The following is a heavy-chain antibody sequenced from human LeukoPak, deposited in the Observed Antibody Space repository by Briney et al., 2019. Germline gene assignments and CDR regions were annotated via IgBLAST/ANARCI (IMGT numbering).Heavy chain of an antibody. J-gene: IGHJ4*02. CDR2: INPNSGGT. CDR1: GYTFTGYY. CDR3: AMRVLKGKDKIYYFDY. D-gene: IGHD3-10*01. Sequence: ASVKVSCKASGYTFTGYYMHWVRQAPGQGLEWMGWINPNSGGTNYAQKFQGRVTMTRGTSISTAYMELSRLRSDDTAVYYCAMRVLKGKDKIYYFDYWGQGTLVTVSS. V-gene: IGHV1-2*02.